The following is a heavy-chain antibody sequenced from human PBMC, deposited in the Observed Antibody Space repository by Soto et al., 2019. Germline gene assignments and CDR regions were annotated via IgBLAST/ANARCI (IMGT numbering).Heavy chain of an antibody. CDR3: AGPWEVVPAANGMDV. CDR1: GVTFGSYS. Sequence: GVSLRLSCAASGVTFGSYSMNWVRQAPGKGLEWVSSISSSSSYIYYADSVKGRFTISRDNAKNSLYLQMNSLRAEDTAVYYCAGPWEVVPAANGMDVWGQGTTVTV. D-gene: IGHD2-2*01. V-gene: IGHV3-21*01. J-gene: IGHJ6*02. CDR2: ISSSSSYI.